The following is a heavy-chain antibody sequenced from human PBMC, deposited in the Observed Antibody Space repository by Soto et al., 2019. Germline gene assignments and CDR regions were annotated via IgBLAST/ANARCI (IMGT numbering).Heavy chain of an antibody. D-gene: IGHD6-6*01. CDR1: GFTFSSYA. CDR3: AKDQGLPIAARQVGVYYYGMDV. V-gene: IGHV3-23*01. Sequence: GGSLRLSCAASGFTFSSYAMSWVRQAPGKGLEWVSAISGSGGSTYYADSVKGRFTISRDNSKNTLYLQMNSLRAEDTAVYYCAKDQGLPIAARQVGVYYYGMDVWGQGTTVTVSS. J-gene: IGHJ6*02. CDR2: ISGSGGST.